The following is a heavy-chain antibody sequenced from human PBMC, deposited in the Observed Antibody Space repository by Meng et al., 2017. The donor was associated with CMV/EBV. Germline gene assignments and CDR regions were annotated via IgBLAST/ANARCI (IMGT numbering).Heavy chain of an antibody. CDR2: ISAYNGNT. V-gene: IGHV1-18*01. CDR1: GYTFTSYG. CDR3: ARGGIVGATEYYYYGMDV. J-gene: IGHJ6*02. Sequence: ASVKVSCKASGYTFTSYGISWVRQAPGPGLEWMGWISAYNGNTNYAQKLQGRVTMTTDTSTSTAYMELRSLRSDDTAVYYCARGGIVGATEYYYYGMDVWGQGTTVTVSS. D-gene: IGHD1-26*01.